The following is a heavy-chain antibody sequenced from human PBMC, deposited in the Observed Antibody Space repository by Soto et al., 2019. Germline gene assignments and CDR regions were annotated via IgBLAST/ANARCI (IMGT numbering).Heavy chain of an antibody. V-gene: IGHV3-43*01. J-gene: IGHJ3*02. CDR1: GFTFDDYT. D-gene: IGHD2-2*01. Sequence: GGSLRLSCAASGFTFDDYTMHWVRQAPGKGLEWVSLISWDGGSTYYADSVKGRFTISRDNSKNSLYLQMNSLRTEDTALYYCAKDIMGLGYCSSTSCYSGAFDIWGQGTMVTVSS. CDR3: AKDIMGLGYCSSTSCYSGAFDI. CDR2: ISWDGGST.